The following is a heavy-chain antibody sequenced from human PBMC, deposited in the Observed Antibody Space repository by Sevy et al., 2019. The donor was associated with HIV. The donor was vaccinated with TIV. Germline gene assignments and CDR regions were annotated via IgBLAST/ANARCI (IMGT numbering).Heavy chain of an antibody. V-gene: IGHV3-7*01. J-gene: IGHJ4*02. CDR1: GFTFATYW. D-gene: IGHD3-16*02. CDR3: ARALADWGSFHYSS. Sequence: GGSLRLSCAASGFTFATYWMTWVRQAPGKGLEWVDYIKQDGTDKYYVDSVKGRFTISRDNVKNSLYLQMSSLRAEDTAVYFCARALADWGSFHYSSWGRGTLVTVSS. CDR2: IKQDGTDK.